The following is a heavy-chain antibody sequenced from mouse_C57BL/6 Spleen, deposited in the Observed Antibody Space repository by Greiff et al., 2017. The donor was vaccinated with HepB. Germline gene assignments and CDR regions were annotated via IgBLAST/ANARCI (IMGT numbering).Heavy chain of an antibody. D-gene: IGHD1-2*01. CDR2: INPNYGTT. V-gene: IGHV1-39*01. J-gene: IGHJ4*01. CDR1: GYSFTDYN. CDR3: ANHYYDDSLYAMDY. Sequence: VQLKQSGPELVKPGASVKISCKASGYSFTDYNMNWVKQSNGKSLEWIGVINPNYGTTSYNQKFKGKATLTVDQSSSTAYMQLNSLTSEDSAVYYCANHYYDDSLYAMDYWGQGTSVTVSS.